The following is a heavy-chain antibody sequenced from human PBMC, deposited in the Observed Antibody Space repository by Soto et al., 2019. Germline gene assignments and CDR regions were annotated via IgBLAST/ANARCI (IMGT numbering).Heavy chain of an antibody. J-gene: IGHJ4*02. D-gene: IGHD6-19*01. V-gene: IGHV1-18*04. CDR2: ISTYNGNK. CDR3: AREEGISDWHAFDY. CDR1: GYTFTDYG. Sequence: QVQLVQSGAEVKKPGASVKVSCEASGYTFTDYGISWVRQAPGQGLEWMGWISTYNGNKIYAQKIQGRVTMTTDTSTSTAYVELRSLRADDTAVYYCAREEGISDWHAFDYWGQGTLVTVSS.